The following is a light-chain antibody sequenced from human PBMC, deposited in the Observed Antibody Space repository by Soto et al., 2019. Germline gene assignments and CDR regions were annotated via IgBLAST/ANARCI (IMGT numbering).Light chain of an antibody. CDR1: SSDIGGYNY. CDR2: EVS. J-gene: IGLJ2*01. Sequence: QSVLTQPPSASGSPGQSVTISCTGTSSDIGGYNYISWYQHQPGKAPKLMIYEVSKRPSGVPDRFSASKSGNTASLTVSGLQAEDEADYYRASYAVRSVVFGGGTKLTVL. V-gene: IGLV2-8*01. CDR3: ASYAVRSVV.